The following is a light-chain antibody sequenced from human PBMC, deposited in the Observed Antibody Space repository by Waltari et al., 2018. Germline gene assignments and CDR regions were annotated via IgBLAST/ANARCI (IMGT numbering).Light chain of an antibody. V-gene: IGKV3-15*01. Sequence: EIVMTQSPATMSVSPGERATLSCRASQSVRSNLAWYHQKPGQAPRLLIYSASTRATGIPARFSGSGSGTEFTLTISSLQSEDFAVYYCQQYNNWPLTFGGGTKVEIK. J-gene: IGKJ4*01. CDR2: SAS. CDR3: QQYNNWPLT. CDR1: QSVRSN.